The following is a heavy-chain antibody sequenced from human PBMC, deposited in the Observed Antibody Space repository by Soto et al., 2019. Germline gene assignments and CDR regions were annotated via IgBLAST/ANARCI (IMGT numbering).Heavy chain of an antibody. CDR3: QSWKSTGHGYYYYGMDV. CDR2: IKSKTDGGTT. Sequence: EVQLVESGGGLVKPGGSLRLSCAASGFTFSNAWMSWVRQAPGKGLEWVGRIKSKTDGGTTDYAAPVKGRFTISRDDSKNTLYLQMNSLKTEDTVVYYCQSWKSTGHGYYYYGMDVWGQGTTVTVSS. V-gene: IGHV3-15*01. J-gene: IGHJ6*02. D-gene: IGHD1-1*01. CDR1: GFTFSNAW.